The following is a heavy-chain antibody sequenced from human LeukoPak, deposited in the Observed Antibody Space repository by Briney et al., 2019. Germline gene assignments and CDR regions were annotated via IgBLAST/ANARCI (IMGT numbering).Heavy chain of an antibody. Sequence: SETLSLTCAVSGGSISSNNYCWGWIRQPPGKGLEWIGNIYYSGSTYYNPSLKSRVTISVDTSKNQFSLKMSPVTAADTAVYYCAKGRFLEWLFDYWGQGTLVTVSS. CDR3: AKGRFLEWLFDY. V-gene: IGHV4-39*01. CDR2: IYYSGST. CDR1: GGSISSNNYC. D-gene: IGHD3-3*01. J-gene: IGHJ4*02.